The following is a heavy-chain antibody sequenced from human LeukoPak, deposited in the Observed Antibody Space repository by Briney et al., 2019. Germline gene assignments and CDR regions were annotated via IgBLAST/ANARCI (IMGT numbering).Heavy chain of an antibody. V-gene: IGHV3-7*01. Sequence: GGSLRLSCAASGFTFSSYGMHWVRQAPGKGLEWVANIKQDGSEKYYVDSVEGRFTISRDNAKNSLYLQMNSLRAEDTAVYYCARDFMYSISCAGCWGQGTLVTVSS. CDR3: ARDFMYSISCAGC. D-gene: IGHD6-13*01. CDR2: IKQDGSEK. CDR1: GFTFSSYG. J-gene: IGHJ4*02.